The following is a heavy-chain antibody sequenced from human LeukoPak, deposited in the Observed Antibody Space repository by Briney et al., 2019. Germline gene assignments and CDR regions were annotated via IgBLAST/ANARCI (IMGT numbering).Heavy chain of an antibody. D-gene: IGHD3-9*01. Sequence: SETLSLTCTVSGGSISSGSYYWSWIRQPAGKGLEWIGRIYTSGSTNYNPSLKSRVTISVDTSKNQFSLKLTSVTAADTAVYYCARDRENYDILTGYYIRTYGMDVWGQGTTVTVSS. CDR1: GGSISSGSYY. V-gene: IGHV4-61*02. CDR2: IYTSGST. CDR3: ARDRENYDILTGYYIRTYGMDV. J-gene: IGHJ6*02.